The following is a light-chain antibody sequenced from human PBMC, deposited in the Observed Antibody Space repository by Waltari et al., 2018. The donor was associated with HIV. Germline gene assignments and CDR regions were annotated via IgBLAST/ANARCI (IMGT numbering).Light chain of an antibody. V-gene: IGLV2-14*01. Sequence: QSALTQPASVSGPPGQSITISCTGTSSDIGGYNYVSWYQQYPGKAPRLIIYEVTSRPSGISKRFSGSKSGNTASLTISGLQTEDEAEYYGFSYRSSSSFAVFGTGTKVSVL. J-gene: IGLJ1*01. CDR2: EVT. CDR3: FSYRSSSSFAV. CDR1: SSDIGGYNY.